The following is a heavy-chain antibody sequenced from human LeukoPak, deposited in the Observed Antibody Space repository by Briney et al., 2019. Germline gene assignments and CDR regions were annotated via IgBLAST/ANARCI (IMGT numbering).Heavy chain of an antibody. Sequence: GGSLRLSCAASGFSFSDYCMSWIRRAPGKGLEWVANIKQDGSEKYYVDSVKGRFTISRDNAKNSLYLQMNSLRAEDTAVYYCARDLDGYGDYEGTYWGQGTLVTVSS. D-gene: IGHD4-17*01. CDR3: ARDLDGYGDYEGTY. V-gene: IGHV3-7*01. J-gene: IGHJ4*02. CDR1: GFSFSDYC. CDR2: IKQDGSEK.